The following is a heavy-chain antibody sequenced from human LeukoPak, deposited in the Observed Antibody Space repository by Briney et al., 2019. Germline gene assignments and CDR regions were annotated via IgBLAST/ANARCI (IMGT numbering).Heavy chain of an antibody. Sequence: PSETLSLTCAGYGGSFSGYYWSWIRQPPGKGLEWIGEINHSGSTYYNPSLKSRLTISVDTSKNQFSLKLSSVTAADTAVYYCARHFTGLISRGFDYWSQGTLVTVSS. V-gene: IGHV4-34*01. CDR1: GGSFSGYY. J-gene: IGHJ4*02. CDR3: ARHFTGLISRGFDY. CDR2: INHSGST. D-gene: IGHD3-16*01.